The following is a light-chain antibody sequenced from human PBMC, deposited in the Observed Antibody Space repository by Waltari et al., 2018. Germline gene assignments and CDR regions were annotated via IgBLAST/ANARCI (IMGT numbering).Light chain of an antibody. Sequence: QSALTQPAPVSGSPGQSDTIPCTATTSDVGNYNLVYWYQHHPGKTPKLIIYGVIQRPSGISTRFCGSKSGKPASLTIFGRQAEDEADYVCCAYGGSTSLFGGGTKLTVL. CDR3: CAYGGSTSL. J-gene: IGLJ2*01. V-gene: IGLV2-23*02. CDR2: GVI. CDR1: TSDVGNYNL.